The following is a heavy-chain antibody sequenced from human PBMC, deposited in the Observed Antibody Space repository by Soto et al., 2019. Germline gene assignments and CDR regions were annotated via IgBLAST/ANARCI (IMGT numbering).Heavy chain of an antibody. CDR1: GYTFTSYD. V-gene: IGHV1-8*01. CDR3: ARASRDLYDYIWGSYRQTTTRQYFQH. D-gene: IGHD3-16*02. J-gene: IGHJ1*01. Sequence: GASVKVSCTASGYTFTSYDINWVRQATGQGLEWMGWMNPNSGNTGYAQKFQGRVTMTRNTSISTAYMELSSLRSEDTAVYYCARASRDLYDYIWGSYRQTTTRQYFQHWGQGTLVTVSS. CDR2: MNPNSGNT.